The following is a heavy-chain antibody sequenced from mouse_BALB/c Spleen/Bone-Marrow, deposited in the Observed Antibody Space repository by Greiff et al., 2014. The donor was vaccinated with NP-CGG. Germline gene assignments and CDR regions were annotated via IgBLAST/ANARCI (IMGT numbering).Heavy chain of an antibody. V-gene: IGHV5-9-3*01. CDR2: ISSGGSYT. Sequence: VQLKESGGGLVKPGGSLKLSCAASGLTFSSYAMPWVRQTPEKRLEWVATISSGGSYTYYPDSVKGRFTISRDNAKNTLYLQMSSLRSEDTAMYYCARDYGNYGFAYWGQGTLVTVSA. J-gene: IGHJ3*01. CDR3: ARDYGNYGFAY. D-gene: IGHD2-1*01. CDR1: GLTFSSYA.